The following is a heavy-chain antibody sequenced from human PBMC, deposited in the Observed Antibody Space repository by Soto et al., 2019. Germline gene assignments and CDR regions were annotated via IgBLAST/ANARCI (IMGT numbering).Heavy chain of an antibody. D-gene: IGHD3-10*01. CDR1: NDSIRNYY. J-gene: IGHJ6*02. CDR3: AGQPTAGSYYDLGSYYYYYAMDV. Sequence: SETLSLTCTVSNDSIRNYYWSWIRQSPGKGPKWIGHIYYSGSTYYNSSLKSRVTISLDTSKNQFSLKLSSVTAADTAVYYCAGQPTAGSYYDLGSYYYYYAMDVWGQGTTVTVSS. V-gene: IGHV4-59*04. CDR2: IYYSGST.